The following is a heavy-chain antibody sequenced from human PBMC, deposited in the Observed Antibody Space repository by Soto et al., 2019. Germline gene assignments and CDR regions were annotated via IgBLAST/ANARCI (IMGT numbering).Heavy chain of an antibody. D-gene: IGHD6-19*01. CDR1: GYSFTNYG. J-gene: IGHJ6*03. Sequence: QDQLVQSGAEVKKPGASVTVSCKASGYSFTNYGITWVRQAPGQGLEWVGWISGFNGNTHYAQKLQGRGTMTTDASTSTAYMELRSLRSDDTAVYYCARDRGVAPPVAGNTHYYYYMDVWGKGTTVTVSS. V-gene: IGHV1-18*01. CDR3: ARDRGVAPPVAGNTHYYYYMDV. CDR2: ISGFNGNT.